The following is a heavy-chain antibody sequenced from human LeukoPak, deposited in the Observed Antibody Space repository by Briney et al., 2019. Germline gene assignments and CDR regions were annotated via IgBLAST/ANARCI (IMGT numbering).Heavy chain of an antibody. V-gene: IGHV3-30*18. Sequence: PGRSLRLSCAASGFTFSSYGMHWVRQAPGKGLEWVAVISYDGSNKYYADSVKGRFTISRDNSKNTLYLQMNSLRAEDTAVYYCAKDRLEQLPGGYFDYWGQGTLVTVSS. D-gene: IGHD6-6*01. CDR2: ISYDGSNK. CDR3: AKDRLEQLPGGYFDY. CDR1: GFTFSSYG. J-gene: IGHJ4*02.